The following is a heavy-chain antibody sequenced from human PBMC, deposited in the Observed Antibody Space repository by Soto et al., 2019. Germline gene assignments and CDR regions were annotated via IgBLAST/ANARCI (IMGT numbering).Heavy chain of an antibody. CDR2: ISYDGSNK. Sequence: GSLRLSCAASGFTVSSNYMHWVRQAPGKGLEWVAVISYDGSNKYYADSVKGRFTISRDNSKNTLYLQMNSLRAEDTAVYYCARGGTMIVVVNFDYWGQGTLVTVSS. CDR1: GFTVSSNY. CDR3: ARGGTMIVVVNFDY. V-gene: IGHV3-30-3*01. D-gene: IGHD3-22*01. J-gene: IGHJ4*02.